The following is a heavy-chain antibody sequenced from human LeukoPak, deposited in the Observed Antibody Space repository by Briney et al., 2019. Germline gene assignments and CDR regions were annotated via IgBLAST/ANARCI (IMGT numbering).Heavy chain of an antibody. Sequence: SETLSLTCTVSGGSISSYYWSWIRQPPGKGLEWIGYTYYSGSTNYNPSLKSRVTISVDTSKNQFSLKLSSVTAADTAVYYCASSDDSKDAFDIWGQGTMVTVSS. CDR3: ASSDDSKDAFDI. CDR2: TYYSGST. J-gene: IGHJ3*02. V-gene: IGHV4-59*08. D-gene: IGHD3-22*01. CDR1: GGSISSYY.